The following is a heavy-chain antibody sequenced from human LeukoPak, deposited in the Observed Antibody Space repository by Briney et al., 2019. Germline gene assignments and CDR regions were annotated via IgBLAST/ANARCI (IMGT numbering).Heavy chain of an antibody. Sequence: GGSLRLSCAASGFTFSSYNMNWVRQAPGKGLGWVSSISSSSSYIYYADSVKGRFTISRDNAKNSLYLQMNSLRAEDTAVYYCARDMITFGGVIVYFDYWGQGTLVTVSS. CDR1: GFTFSSYN. CDR2: ISSSSSYI. D-gene: IGHD3-16*02. J-gene: IGHJ4*02. CDR3: ARDMITFGGVIVYFDY. V-gene: IGHV3-21*01.